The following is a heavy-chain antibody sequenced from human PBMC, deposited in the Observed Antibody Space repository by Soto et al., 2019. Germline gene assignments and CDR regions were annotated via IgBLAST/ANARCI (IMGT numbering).Heavy chain of an antibody. V-gene: IGHV3-21*01. D-gene: IGHD1-7*01. CDR1: GFTFSSYS. J-gene: IGHJ3*02. CDR3: ARDYTGTSEDGDAFDI. CDR2: ISSSSSYI. Sequence: GGSLRLSCAASGFTFSSYSMNWVRQAPGKGLEWVSSISSSSSYIYYADSVKGRFTISRDNAKNSLYLQMNSLRAEDTAVYYCARDYTGTSEDGDAFDIWGQGTMVTVSS.